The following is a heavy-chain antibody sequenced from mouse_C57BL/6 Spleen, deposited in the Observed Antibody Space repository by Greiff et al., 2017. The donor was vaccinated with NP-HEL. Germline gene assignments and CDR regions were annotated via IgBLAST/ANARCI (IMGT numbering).Heavy chain of an antibody. D-gene: IGHD1-1*01. J-gene: IGHJ2*01. CDR3: ARGGRTGYFDY. CDR2: IHPNSGST. Sequence: QVQLQQPGAELVKPGASVKLSCKASGYTFTSYWMHWVKQRPGQGLEWIGMIHPNSGSTNYNEKFKSKATLTVDKSSSTAYMQLSSLTSEDAAVYYCARGGRTGYFDYWGKGTTLTVSS. V-gene: IGHV1-64*01. CDR1: GYTFTSYW.